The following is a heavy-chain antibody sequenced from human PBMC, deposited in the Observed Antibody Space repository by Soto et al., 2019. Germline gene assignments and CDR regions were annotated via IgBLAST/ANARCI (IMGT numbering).Heavy chain of an antibody. CDR3: ARGRPKDSSGYYPPHDAFDI. V-gene: IGHV1-8*01. J-gene: IGHJ3*02. CDR2: MNPNSGNT. Sequence: QVQLVQSGAEVKKPGASVKVSCKASGYTFTSYDINWVRQATGQGLEWMGWMNPNSGNTGYAQKFMGRVTMTRNTSINTNYTXLSSLRSEDTAVYYCARGRPKDSSGYYPPHDAFDIWGQGTMVTVSS. D-gene: IGHD3-22*01. CDR1: GYTFTSYD.